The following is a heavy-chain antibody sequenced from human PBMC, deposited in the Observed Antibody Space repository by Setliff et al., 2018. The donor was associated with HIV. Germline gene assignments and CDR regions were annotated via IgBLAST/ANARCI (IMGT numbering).Heavy chain of an antibody. CDR3: AREYYDFWSGYSDAFHI. CDR1: GYTFTTYS. J-gene: IGHJ3*02. V-gene: IGHV1-18*01. D-gene: IGHD3-3*01. CDR2: ISAYNGNT. Sequence: GASVKVSCKASGYTFTTYSLHWVRQAPGQSLEWMGWISAYNGNTNYAQTLQGRVTMTTDTSTSTAYMELRSLRSDDTAVYYCAREYYDFWSGYSDAFHIWGQGTMVTVSS.